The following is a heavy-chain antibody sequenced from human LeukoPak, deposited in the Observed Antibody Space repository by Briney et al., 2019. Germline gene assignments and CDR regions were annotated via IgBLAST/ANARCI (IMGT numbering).Heavy chain of an antibody. CDR2: ISYDGSNK. Sequence: GGSLRLSCAASGFTFSSYGMHWVRQAPGKGLEWVAVISYDGSNKYYADSVKGRFTISRDNSKNTLYLQTNSLRAEDTAVYYCAKGEGTPDYFDYWGQGTLVTVSS. J-gene: IGHJ4*02. CDR1: GFTFSSYG. CDR3: AKGEGTPDYFDY. V-gene: IGHV3-30*18. D-gene: IGHD3-10*01.